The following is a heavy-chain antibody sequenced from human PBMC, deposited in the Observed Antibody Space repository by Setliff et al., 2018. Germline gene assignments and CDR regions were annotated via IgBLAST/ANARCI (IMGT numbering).Heavy chain of an antibody. V-gene: IGHV3-7*01. CDR2: IKQDGSEK. CDR1: GFTFSSYW. D-gene: IGHD3-9*01. CDR3: ARDSVLRYFDWLLYTPDAFDI. J-gene: IGHJ3*02. Sequence: PGGSLRLSCAASGFTFSSYWMSWVRQAPGKGLEWVANIKQDGSEKYYADSVKGRFTISRDNAKNSLYLQMNSLRAEDTAVYYCARDSVLRYFDWLLYTPDAFDIWGQGTMVTVSS.